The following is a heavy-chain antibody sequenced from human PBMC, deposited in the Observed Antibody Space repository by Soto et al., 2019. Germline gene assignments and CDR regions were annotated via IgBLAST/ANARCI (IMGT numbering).Heavy chain of an antibody. CDR3: ARLAPLDTAMRYYYYGMDV. D-gene: IGHD5-18*01. J-gene: IGHJ6*02. CDR1: GGSISSGGYS. Sequence: PSETLSLTCAVSGGSISSGGYSWSWIRQPPGKGLEWIGYMYHSGSTYYNPSLKSRVTISVDTSKNQFSLKLSSVTAADTAVYYCARLAPLDTAMRYYYYGMDVWGQGTTVTVSS. V-gene: IGHV4-30-2*03. CDR2: MYHSGST.